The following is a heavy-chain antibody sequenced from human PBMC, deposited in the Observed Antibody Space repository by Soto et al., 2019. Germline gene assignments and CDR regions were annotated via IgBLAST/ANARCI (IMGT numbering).Heavy chain of an antibody. CDR1: GFTFSSYA. Sequence: GGSLRLSCAASGFTFSSYAMSWVRQAPGKGLEWVSAISGSGGSTYYADSVKGRFTISRDNSKNTLYLQMNSLRAEDTAVYYCAKIFHWYGSGSYRDFDYWGQGTLVTVSS. CDR2: ISGSGGST. D-gene: IGHD3-10*01. V-gene: IGHV3-23*01. J-gene: IGHJ4*02. CDR3: AKIFHWYGSGSYRDFDY.